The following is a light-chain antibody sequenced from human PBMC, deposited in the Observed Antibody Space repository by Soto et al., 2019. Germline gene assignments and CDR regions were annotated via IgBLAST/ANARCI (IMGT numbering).Light chain of an antibody. CDR1: KSDVANYNY. V-gene: IGLV2-14*03. Sequence: QSALTQPASVSGSPGQSITISCTGTKSDVANYNYVSWYQHHSGKAPQLMIYDVSYRPSGISNRFSGSKSGNTASLTISGLQAEDEAYYYCSSYTSTSTVIFGGGTKLTVL. CDR2: DVS. J-gene: IGLJ2*01. CDR3: SSYTSTSTVI.